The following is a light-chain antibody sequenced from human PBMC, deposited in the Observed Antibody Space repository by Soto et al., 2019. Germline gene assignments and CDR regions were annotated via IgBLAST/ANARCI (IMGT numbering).Light chain of an antibody. J-gene: IGKJ1*01. CDR2: DAS. Sequence: EIVLTQSPATLSLSPGDRATLSCRASQSVDAYLAWYQQRPGQAPRLLMFDASNRATGTPTRFRGRGSGTDFTLTISLLEPEDFAVYYWQQRSTWSPTFGQGTKVEIK. V-gene: IGKV3-11*01. CDR3: QQRSTWSPT. CDR1: QSVDAY.